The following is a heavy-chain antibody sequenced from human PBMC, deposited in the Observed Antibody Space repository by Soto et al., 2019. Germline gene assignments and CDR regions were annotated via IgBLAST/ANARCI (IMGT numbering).Heavy chain of an antibody. CDR3: ARDRGASSSSGYYYGMDV. CDR2: TYYRSKWYN. CDR1: GDSVSSTSAA. Sequence: SQTLSLTCAISGDSVSSTSAALNWIRQSPSRGLEWLGRTYYRSKWYNDYAVSVKSRITINPDTSKNHFSLQLNSVTPEDTAVYYCARDRGASSSSGYYYGMDVWGQGTTVTVSS. D-gene: IGHD6-6*01. V-gene: IGHV6-1*01. J-gene: IGHJ6*02.